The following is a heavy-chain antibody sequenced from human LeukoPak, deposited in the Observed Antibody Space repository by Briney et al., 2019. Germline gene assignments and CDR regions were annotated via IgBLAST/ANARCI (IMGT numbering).Heavy chain of an antibody. Sequence: PGGSLRLSCAASGFTTSDYWMHWARQAPGKGLVWVSGTNNDGSDTYYADSVKGRFTISRDNAKNTLDLQRNSLRVEDTAVYYCGPLDYGDWGQGTLVTVSS. CDR1: GFTTSDYW. CDR2: TNNDGSDT. V-gene: IGHV3-74*01. J-gene: IGHJ4*02. CDR3: GPLDYGD. D-gene: IGHD4-17*01.